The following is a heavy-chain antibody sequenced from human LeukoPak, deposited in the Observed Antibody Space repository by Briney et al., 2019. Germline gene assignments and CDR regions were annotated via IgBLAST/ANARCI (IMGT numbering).Heavy chain of an antibody. CDR2: INHSGST. CDR1: GGSFSGYY. J-gene: IGHJ5*02. Sequence: SETLSLTCAVYGGSFSGYYWSWIRQPPGKGLEWIGEINHSGSTNYNPSLKSRATISVDTSKNQFSLKLSSVTAADTAVYYCARGGRYCSSTSCRKNWFDPWGQGTLVTVSS. V-gene: IGHV4-34*01. D-gene: IGHD2-2*01. CDR3: ARGGRYCSSTSCRKNWFDP.